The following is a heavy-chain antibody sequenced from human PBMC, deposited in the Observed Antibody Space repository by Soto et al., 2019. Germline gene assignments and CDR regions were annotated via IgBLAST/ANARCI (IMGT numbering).Heavy chain of an antibody. V-gene: IGHV5-51*01. CDR3: ARLPVGYYGSGTYFDY. J-gene: IGHJ4*02. CDR1: GYSFTSYW. Sequence: GESLKISCKGSGYSFTSYWIGWVRQMPGKGLEWMGIIYPGDSDTRYSPSFQGQVTISADKSISTAYLQWSSLKASDTAMYYCARLPVGYYGSGTYFDYWGQGTLVTVSS. CDR2: IYPGDSDT. D-gene: IGHD3-10*01.